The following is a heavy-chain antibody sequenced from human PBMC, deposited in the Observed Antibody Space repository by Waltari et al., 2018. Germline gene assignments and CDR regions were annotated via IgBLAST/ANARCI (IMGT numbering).Heavy chain of an antibody. D-gene: IGHD6-13*01. CDR1: GGSVGSGEYF. CDR3: AGGSSMQQLIRY. V-gene: IGHV4-39*07. CDR2: IHNVGST. J-gene: IGHJ4*02. Sequence: QLQLQESGPGLMKPAETLSLTSTVSGGSVGSGEYFWGWIRQPPGKGLEWIGSIHNVGSTYYNPSLRSRLTLSMDTSKNQFSLKLTSVTAADTAVYFCAGGSSMQQLIRYWGQGTLVTVSS.